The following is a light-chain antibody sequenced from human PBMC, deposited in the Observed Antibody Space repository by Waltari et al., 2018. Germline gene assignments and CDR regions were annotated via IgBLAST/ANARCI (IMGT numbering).Light chain of an antibody. CDR3: QQYYGSPFT. J-gene: IGKJ4*01. Sequence: DIVMTQSPDSLAVSLGERATINRKSRQSVFYSPNNKNYLSWYQQKPGQPPKLLIYWASTRESGVPDRFSGSGSGTDFTLTISSLQAEDVALYFCQQYYGSPFTFGGGTKVEIK. CDR1: QSVFYSPNNKNY. CDR2: WAS. V-gene: IGKV4-1*01.